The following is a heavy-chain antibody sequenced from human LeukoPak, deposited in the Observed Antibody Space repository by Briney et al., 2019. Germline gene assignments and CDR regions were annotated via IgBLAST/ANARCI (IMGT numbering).Heavy chain of an antibody. CDR3: ASSSAAGNDTPKYLFDY. D-gene: IGHD6-13*01. V-gene: IGHV4-34*01. CDR1: GGSFSGYY. J-gene: IGHJ4*02. Sequence: SETLSLTCAVYGGSFSGYYWSWIRQPPGKGLEWIGEINHSGSTNYNPPLKSRVTISVDTSKNQFSLKLSSVTAADTAVYYCASSSAAGNDTPKYLFDYWGQGTLVTVSS. CDR2: INHSGST.